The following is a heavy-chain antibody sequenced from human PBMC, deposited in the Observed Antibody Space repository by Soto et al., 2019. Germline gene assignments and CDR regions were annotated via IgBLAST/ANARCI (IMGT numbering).Heavy chain of an antibody. CDR1: GYSFTSYW. CDR3: ARDRIPTGMDV. J-gene: IGHJ6*02. V-gene: IGHV5-51*01. CDR2: IYPGDSDT. Sequence: GESLKISCKGSGYSFTSYWIGWVRQMPGKGLEWMGIIYPGDSDTRYSPSFQGQVTISRDNSKNTLYLQMNSLRAEDTAVYYCARDRIPTGMDVWGQGTTVTVSS.